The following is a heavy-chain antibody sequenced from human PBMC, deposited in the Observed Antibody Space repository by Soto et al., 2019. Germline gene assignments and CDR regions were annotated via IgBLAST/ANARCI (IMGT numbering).Heavy chain of an antibody. CDR3: TRLSMARYFYYGMDV. CDR1: GYSFTNYW. Sequence: GESLKISCKASGYSFTNYWITWVRQMPGKGLEWMGKIDPSDSQTNYSPSFQGHVTISADRSINTAYLQWNSLKASDTAMYYCTRLSMARYFYYGMDVWGQGTTVTVYS. D-gene: IGHD5-12*01. J-gene: IGHJ6*02. CDR2: IDPSDSQT. V-gene: IGHV5-10-1*01.